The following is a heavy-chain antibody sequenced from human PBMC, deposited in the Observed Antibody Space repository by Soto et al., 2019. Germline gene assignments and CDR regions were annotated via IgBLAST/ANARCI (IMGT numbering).Heavy chain of an antibody. J-gene: IGHJ4*02. CDR3: ARGAGSSSYHYDSHDF. V-gene: IGHV4-59*01. CDR1: GHSISDYS. CDR2: IYYTGST. Sequence: PETLSLTCPVSGHSISDYSWSWIRHPPGKGLEWIGYIYYTGSTNYNLSLRSRGTISADTSKNQISLNLRSVTAADTAMYYCARGAGSSSYHYDSHDFWGQGTLVTVSS. D-gene: IGHD3-22*01.